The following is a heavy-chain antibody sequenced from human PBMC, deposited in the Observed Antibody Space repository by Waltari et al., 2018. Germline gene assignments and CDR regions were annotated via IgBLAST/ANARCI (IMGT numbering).Heavy chain of an antibody. CDR2: ISYDGSNK. D-gene: IGHD1-26*01. V-gene: IGHV3-30*04. J-gene: IGHJ4*02. CDR1: GFTFSSYA. Sequence: QVQLVESGGGVVQPGRSLRLSCAASGFTFSSYAMHWVRQAPGKGLEWVAVISYDGSNKYNADSVKGRFTIARDKSKNTLYLQMNSLRAEDTAVYYCARDWRNWWELRGGFDYWGQGTLVTVSS. CDR3: ARDWRNWWELRGGFDY.